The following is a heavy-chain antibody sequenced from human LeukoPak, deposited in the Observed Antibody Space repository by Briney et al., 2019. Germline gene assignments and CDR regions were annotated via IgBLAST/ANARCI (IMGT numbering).Heavy chain of an antibody. J-gene: IGHJ4*02. V-gene: IGHV3-7*04. D-gene: IGHD1-1*01. CDR2: IKEDGSEK. CDR1: GFTFSSYW. CDR3: ARYWNGGNYDY. Sequence: GGSLRLSCAASGFTFSSYWMSWVRPAPGKGLEWVANIKEDGSEKKYVDSLKGRLTISRDNAQNSLYLEMNSLRAEDTAVYYCARYWNGGNYDYWGQGTLVTVSS.